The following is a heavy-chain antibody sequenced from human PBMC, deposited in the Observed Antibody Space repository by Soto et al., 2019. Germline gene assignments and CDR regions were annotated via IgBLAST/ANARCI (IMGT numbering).Heavy chain of an antibody. CDR1: GGSISCSSSS. V-gene: IGHV4-39*01. Sequence: QLQLQESGPGLVKPSETLSLTCTVSGGSISCSSSSWGWIRQPPGKGLEWLGIISYSGSTYYSPSLKSRVTISVDASKNLFSLKLSSVTAADTAVYYCARTYVTDVVVVPASKDYMDVWGKGTTVTVSS. J-gene: IGHJ6*03. CDR3: ARTYVTDVVVVPASKDYMDV. D-gene: IGHD2-2*01. CDR2: ISYSGST.